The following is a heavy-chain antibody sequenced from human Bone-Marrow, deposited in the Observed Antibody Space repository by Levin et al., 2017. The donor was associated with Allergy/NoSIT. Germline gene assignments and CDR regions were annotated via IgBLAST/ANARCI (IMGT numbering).Heavy chain of an antibody. J-gene: IGHJ4*02. Sequence: GGSLRLSCAASGFTFSSYAMNWVRQAPGKGLEWVSGISAIGGSTYAADSVKGRFTISRDNSKNTLHLQMNSLRAEDTAVYYCAKGVGSVATITFDYWGQGTLVTVSS. V-gene: IGHV3-23*01. D-gene: IGHD5-12*01. CDR3: AKGVGSVATITFDY. CDR1: GFTFSSYA. CDR2: ISAIGGST.